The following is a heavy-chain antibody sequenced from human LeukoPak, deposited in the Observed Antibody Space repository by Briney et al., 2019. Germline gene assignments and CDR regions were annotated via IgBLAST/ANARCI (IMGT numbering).Heavy chain of an antibody. Sequence: PGGSLRLSCAASGFTVSSNYMSWVRQAPGKGLEWVSVIYSGGSTYYADSVKGRFTISRDNPKNTLYLQMNSPRAEDTAVYYCARALGYCSGGSCYSGILDYWGQGTLVTVSS. CDR1: GFTVSSNY. CDR2: IYSGGST. D-gene: IGHD2-15*01. J-gene: IGHJ4*02. V-gene: IGHV3-53*01. CDR3: ARALGYCSGGSCYSGILDY.